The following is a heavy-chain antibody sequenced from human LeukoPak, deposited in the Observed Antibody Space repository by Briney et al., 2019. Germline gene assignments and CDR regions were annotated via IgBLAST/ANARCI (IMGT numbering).Heavy chain of an antibody. CDR1: GDSISTYY. Sequence: PSETLSLTCSFSGDSISTYYWSWIRQSPGKGLEWIGHIYSSGNTDYNSSLKSRVTISVDTSKSQFSLRLSSVTATDTAVYYCARLRWQLVGPYFDYWGQGILVTVSS. J-gene: IGHJ4*02. CDR2: IYSSGNT. V-gene: IGHV4-59*01. D-gene: IGHD1-26*01. CDR3: ARLRWQLVGPYFDY.